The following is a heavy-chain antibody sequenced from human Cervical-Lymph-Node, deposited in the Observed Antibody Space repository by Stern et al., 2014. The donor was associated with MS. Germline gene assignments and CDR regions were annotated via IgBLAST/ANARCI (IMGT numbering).Heavy chain of an antibody. CDR1: GYTFTSYG. J-gene: IGHJ4*02. CDR3: ARDRWDRVFDY. CDR2: ISGYNGKI. V-gene: IGHV1-18*01. D-gene: IGHD1-26*01. Sequence: QMQLVQSGAEVKKPGASVKVSCKASGYTFTSYGISWVRQAPGQGLEWMGWISGYNGKIDYAQKFQGRVTMTIDISTTTAYMELRSLKSDDTAVYYCARDRWDRVFDYWGQGTLVTVSS.